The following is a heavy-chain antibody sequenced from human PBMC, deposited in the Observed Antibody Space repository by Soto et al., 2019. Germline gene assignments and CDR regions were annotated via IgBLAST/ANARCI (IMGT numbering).Heavy chain of an antibody. D-gene: IGHD3-22*01. CDR2: IIPIFGTA. CDR1: GGTFSSYA. J-gene: IGHJ4*02. V-gene: IGHV1-69*06. CDR3: ARERYYYDSSGYFYGYYFDY. Sequence: QVQLVQSGAEVKKPGSSVKVSCKASGGTFSSYAISWVRQAPGQGLEWMGGIIPIFGTAKYAQKFQGRVTITSDKSTSTAYLELSSLRSEDTAVYYCARERYYYDSSGYFYGYYFDYWGQGTLVTVSS.